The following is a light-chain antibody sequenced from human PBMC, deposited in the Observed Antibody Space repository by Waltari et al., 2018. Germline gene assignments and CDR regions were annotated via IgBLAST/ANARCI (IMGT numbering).Light chain of an antibody. J-gene: IGLJ1*01. CDR2: DVN. Sequence: SALTQPRSVSGSPGQSVTISCTGSNSDIGAYNHVSWYQQHPGRAPKLMIYDVNNRPSGVPRRFSGSKSGNTASLTISGLQAEDETDYYCSSYAGGSLFVFGDGTKVTVL. V-gene: IGLV2-11*01. CDR1: NSDIGAYNH. CDR3: SSYAGGSLFV.